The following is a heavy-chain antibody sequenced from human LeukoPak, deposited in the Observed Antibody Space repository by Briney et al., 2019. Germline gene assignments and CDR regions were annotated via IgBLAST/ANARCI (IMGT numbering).Heavy chain of an antibody. D-gene: IGHD2-21*02. CDR1: GYSFTSYW. Sequence: GESLKISCKGSGYSFTSYWIGWVRQMPGKGLEWMGIIYPGDSDTRYSPSFQGQVTISADKSISTAYLQWSSLKASDSAIYYCARSRVTYYYNYGMDVWGQGTTVSVSS. CDR3: ARSRVTYYYNYGMDV. V-gene: IGHV5-51*01. J-gene: IGHJ6*02. CDR2: IYPGDSDT.